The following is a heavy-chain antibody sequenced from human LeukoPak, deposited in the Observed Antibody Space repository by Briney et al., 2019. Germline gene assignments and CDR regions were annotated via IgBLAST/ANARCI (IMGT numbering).Heavy chain of an antibody. V-gene: IGHV3-21*01. D-gene: IGHD2-8*01. Sequence: GGSLRLSCAASGFTFSSYNMNWVRQAPGKGLEWVSPISDSTTYTYYADSVKGRFTISRDNGKNSLFLQMNSLRAEDTAVYYCATEGVVSGTSGKSLFDYWGQGTLVTVSS. J-gene: IGHJ4*02. CDR3: ATEGVVSGTSGKSLFDY. CDR1: GFTFSSYN. CDR2: ISDSTTYT.